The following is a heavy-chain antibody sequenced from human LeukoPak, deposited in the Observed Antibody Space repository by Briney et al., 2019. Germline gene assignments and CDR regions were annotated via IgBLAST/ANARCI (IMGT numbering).Heavy chain of an antibody. CDR2: IYYSGST. D-gene: IGHD2-2*02. CDR3: ARATIVVVPAAIGVWFDP. Sequence: SETLSLTCTVSGGSVSSGSYYWSWIRQPPGKGLEWIGYIYYSGSTNYNPSLKSRVTISVDTSKNQFSLKLSSVTAADTAVYYCARATIVVVPAAIGVWFDPWGQGTLVTVSS. J-gene: IGHJ5*02. V-gene: IGHV4-61*01. CDR1: GGSVSSGSYY.